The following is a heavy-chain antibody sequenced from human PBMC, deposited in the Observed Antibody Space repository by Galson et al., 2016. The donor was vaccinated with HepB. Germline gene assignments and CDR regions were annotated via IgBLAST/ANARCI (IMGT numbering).Heavy chain of an antibody. V-gene: IGHV3-33*01. CDR3: ATDDDGALDY. CDR2: IWYNGTFK. Sequence: SLRLSCATSGFPFSTYGMHWVRQAPGKGLEWVAVIWYNGTFKYYADSVKGRFTVSRDNSKNTLYLQMNSLRAEDTALYYCATDDDGALDYWGQGTLVTVSS. D-gene: IGHD4-17*01. J-gene: IGHJ4*02. CDR1: GFPFSTYG.